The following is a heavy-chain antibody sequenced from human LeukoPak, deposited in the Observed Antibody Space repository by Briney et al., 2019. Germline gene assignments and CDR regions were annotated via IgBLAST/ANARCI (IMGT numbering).Heavy chain of an antibody. J-gene: IGHJ3*02. Sequence: GGSLRLSCAASGFIFSTTYMSWVRQAPGKGLEWVSVIYSVGSTSYADSVKGRFTISRDNSKNTLYLEINSLRAEDTAVYYCARDSRLRPGGGFDIWGQGTMVTVSS. CDR1: GFIFSTTY. D-gene: IGHD4-17*01. V-gene: IGHV3-53*01. CDR3: ARDSRLRPGGGFDI. CDR2: IYSVGST.